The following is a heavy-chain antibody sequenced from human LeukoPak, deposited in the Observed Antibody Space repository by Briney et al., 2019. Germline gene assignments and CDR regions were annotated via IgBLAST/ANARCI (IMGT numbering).Heavy chain of an antibody. D-gene: IGHD3-22*01. Sequence: GGSLRLSCTASEFAFSSYAMTWVRQAPGKGLEWVSGISGSGGSTYYADSVKGRFTISRDNSRNTLYLQMNSLRAADTAVYYCAKGLNYESSAAFDYWGQGTLVTVSS. J-gene: IGHJ4*02. CDR3: AKGLNYESSAAFDY. V-gene: IGHV3-23*01. CDR1: EFAFSSYA. CDR2: ISGSGGST.